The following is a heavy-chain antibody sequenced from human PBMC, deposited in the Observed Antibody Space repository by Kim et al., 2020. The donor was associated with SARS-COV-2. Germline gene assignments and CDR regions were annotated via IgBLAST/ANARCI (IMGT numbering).Heavy chain of an antibody. V-gene: IGHV3-30*18. CDR3: AKDRSRYCSGGSCSPFDY. D-gene: IGHD2-15*01. Sequence: GGSLRLSCAASGFTFSSYGMHWVRQAPGKGLEWVAVISYDGSNKYYADSVKGRFTISRDNSKNTLYLQMNSLRAEDTAVYYCAKDRSRYCSGGSCSPFDYWGQGTLVTVSS. CDR2: ISYDGSNK. J-gene: IGHJ4*02. CDR1: GFTFSSYG.